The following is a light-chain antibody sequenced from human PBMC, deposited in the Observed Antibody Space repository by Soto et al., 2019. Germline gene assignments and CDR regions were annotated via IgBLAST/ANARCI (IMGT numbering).Light chain of an antibody. Sequence: DIQMTQSPSTLSGSVGDRVTITCRASQTISSWLAWSRQKPGQAPKLLIYKASTLKSGVPSRFSGSGSGTEFTLTISSLQPDDFATYYCQHYNSYSEAFGQGTKVELK. CDR1: QTISSW. CDR3: QHYNSYSEA. V-gene: IGKV1-5*03. CDR2: KAS. J-gene: IGKJ1*01.